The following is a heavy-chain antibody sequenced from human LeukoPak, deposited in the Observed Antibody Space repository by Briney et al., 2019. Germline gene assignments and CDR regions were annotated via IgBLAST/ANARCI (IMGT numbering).Heavy chain of an antibody. V-gene: IGHV4-59*01. D-gene: IGHD6-13*01. J-gene: IGHJ6*03. Sequence: SETLSLTCTVSGGSISSYYWSWIRQPPGKGLEWIGYIYYSGSTNYNPSLKSRVTISVDTSKNQFSLKLSPVTAADTAVYYCARAYSSSWYSRYYYYYMDVWGKGTTVTISS. CDR3: ARAYSSSWYSRYYYYYMDV. CDR2: IYYSGST. CDR1: GGSISSYY.